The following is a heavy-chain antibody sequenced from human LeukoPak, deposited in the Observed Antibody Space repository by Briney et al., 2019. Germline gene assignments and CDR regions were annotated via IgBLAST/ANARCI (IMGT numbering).Heavy chain of an antibody. D-gene: IGHD3-10*01. CDR1: GYTFTSYY. CDR3: ARDRIRGRVNMMSGH. Sequence: ASVKVSCKASGYTFTSYYMHWVRQAPGQGLEWMGIINPSGGSTSYAQKFQGRVTMTRDTSTSTVYMELSSLRSEDTAVYYCARDRIRGRVNMMSGHWGQGTLVTVSS. J-gene: IGHJ4*02. CDR2: INPSGGST. V-gene: IGHV1-46*01.